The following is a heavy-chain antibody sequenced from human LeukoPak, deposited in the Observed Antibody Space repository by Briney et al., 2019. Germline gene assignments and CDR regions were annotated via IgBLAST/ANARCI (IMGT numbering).Heavy chain of an antibody. V-gene: IGHV4-4*07. CDR2: MYTSGST. J-gene: IGHJ4*02. CDR3: ARDRDSTSSRFDY. D-gene: IGHD6-6*01. CDR1: GGSISSYY. Sequence: ASETLSLTCTVSGGSISSYYWSWIRQPAGKGLEWIGRMYTSGSTNYNPSLKSRVTISVDKSKNQFSLKLGSVTAADTAVYYCARDRDSTSSRFDYWGQGTLVTVSS.